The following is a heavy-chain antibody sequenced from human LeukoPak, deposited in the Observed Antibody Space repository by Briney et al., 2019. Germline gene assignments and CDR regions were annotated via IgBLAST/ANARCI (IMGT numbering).Heavy chain of an antibody. D-gene: IGHD1-1*01. V-gene: IGHV4-61*01. J-gene: IGHJ3*02. CDR1: GGSVSSGSYY. CDR3: ARDNWEFTGWNDLDAFDI. Sequence: SETLSLTCTVSGGSVSSGSYYGSWIRQPPGKGLEWIGYIYYSGSTNYNPSLKSRVTISVDTSKNQFSLKLSSVTAADTAVYYCARDNWEFTGWNDLDAFDIWGQGTMVTVSS. CDR2: IYYSGST.